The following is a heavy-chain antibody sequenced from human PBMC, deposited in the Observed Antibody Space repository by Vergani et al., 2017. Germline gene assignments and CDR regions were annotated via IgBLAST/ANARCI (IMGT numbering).Heavy chain of an antibody. J-gene: IGHJ5*02. Sequence: QVQLQESGPGLVKPSDTLSLTCTVSGGSISSYYWSWIRQPAGKGLEWIGRIYTSGSTNYNPSLKSRVTMSVDTSKNQFSLKLSSVTAADTAVYYCAKSSASSTSGGWFDPWGQGTLVTVSS. CDR2: IYTSGST. V-gene: IGHV4-4*07. CDR3: AKSSASSTSGGWFDP. CDR1: GGSISSYY. D-gene: IGHD2-2*01.